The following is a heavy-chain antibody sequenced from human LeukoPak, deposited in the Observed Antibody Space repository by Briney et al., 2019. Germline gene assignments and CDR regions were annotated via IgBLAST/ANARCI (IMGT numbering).Heavy chain of an antibody. V-gene: IGHV1-18*01. D-gene: IGHD4-17*01. CDR3: ARGDYGDYFDY. CDR2: ISAYNGNT. J-gene: IGHJ4*02. CDR1: GYTFISYG. Sequence: ASVKVSCKASGYTFISYGISWVRQAPGQGLEWMGWISAYNGNTNYAQKLQGRDTMTTDTSTSTAYMELRSLRYDDTAVYYCARGDYGDYFDYWGQGTLVTVSS.